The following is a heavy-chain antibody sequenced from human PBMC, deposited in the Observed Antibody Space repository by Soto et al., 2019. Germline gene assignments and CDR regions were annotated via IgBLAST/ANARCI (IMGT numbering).Heavy chain of an antibody. CDR3: TRGTVYCKGYYGATVYNCFDY. D-gene: IGHD3-10*01. CDR1: GGSITSGSFS. Sequence: PSETLSPTCVVSGGSITSGSFSWTWIRQPPGKGLEFIGSIYYTGSTYYNPSLKSRVTISIDRSKNQFSLSLNSVAAADTGMDYCTRGTVYCKGYYGATVYNCFDYWGQGTLVTVSS. CDR2: IYYTGST. J-gene: IGHJ5*01. V-gene: IGHV4-30-2*01.